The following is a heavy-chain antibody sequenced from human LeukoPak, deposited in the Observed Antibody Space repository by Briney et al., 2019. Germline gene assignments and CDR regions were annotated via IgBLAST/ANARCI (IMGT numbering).Heavy chain of an antibody. CDR1: GFTFSSYW. CDR2: IKQDGSEK. D-gene: IGHD3-3*01. CDR3: AREAYDFAKNFDS. V-gene: IGHV3-7*01. Sequence: GGSLRLSCAASGFTFSSYWMSWVRQAPGKGPEWVANIKQDGSEKYYVDSVKGRFTISRDNAKNSLYLQMNSLRAEDTAVYYCAREAYDFAKNFDSWGPGTLVTVSS. J-gene: IGHJ4*02.